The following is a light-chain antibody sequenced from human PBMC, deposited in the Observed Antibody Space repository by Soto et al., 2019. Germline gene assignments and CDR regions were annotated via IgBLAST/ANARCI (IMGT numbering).Light chain of an antibody. CDR3: HQRQSWPRT. Sequence: EIVLTQSPGTLSLSPGGRATLSCRASQSVSSTSLAWYQQKPGQAPRLLIYGASIRAAGIPARFSASGTGTDFTLTISDVQPEDFAVYYCHQRQSWPRTFGQGTKVDIK. J-gene: IGKJ1*01. V-gene: IGKV3-20*01. CDR2: GAS. CDR1: QSVSSTS.